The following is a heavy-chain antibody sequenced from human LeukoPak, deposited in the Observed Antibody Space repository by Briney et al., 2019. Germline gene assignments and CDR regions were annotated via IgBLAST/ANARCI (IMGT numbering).Heavy chain of an antibody. D-gene: IGHD3-10*01. J-gene: IGHJ4*02. V-gene: IGHV1-18*01. CDR2: ISAYNGNT. CDR1: GYTFTSYG. CDR3: TRVPVFRAPFAG. Sequence: ASVKVSCEASGYTFTSYGISWVRQAPGQGLEWMGWISAYNGNTNYAQKLQGRVTMTTDTSTSTAYMELKSLRSGDTAVYYCTRVPVFRAPFAGWGQGTLVSASS.